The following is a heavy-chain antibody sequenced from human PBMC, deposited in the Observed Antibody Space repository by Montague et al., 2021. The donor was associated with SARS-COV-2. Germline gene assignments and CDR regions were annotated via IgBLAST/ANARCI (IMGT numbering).Heavy chain of an antibody. J-gene: IGHJ3*01. Sequence: SLRLSCAGSGFPFSSYELNWIRQAPGKGLEWVSYIESTGTTIYYADSVKDRFTISRDNAKNSLYLQLNRLRVDDTAVYYCARDAGATDGQYAFDLWGQGTMVTVSS. CDR1: GFPFSSYE. CDR3: ARDAGATDGQYAFDL. CDR2: IESTGTTI. V-gene: IGHV3-48*03. D-gene: IGHD3-10*01.